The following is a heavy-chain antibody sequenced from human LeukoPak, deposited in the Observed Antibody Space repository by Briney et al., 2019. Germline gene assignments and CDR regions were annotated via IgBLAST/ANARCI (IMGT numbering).Heavy chain of an antibody. V-gene: IGHV3-23*01. J-gene: IGHJ4*02. CDR3: AKGGWPQPFDY. Sequence: GGSLRLSCEASGFTFSNAWMSWVRQAPGKGLEWVSAISGSGGSTYYADSVKGRFTISRDNSKNTLYLQMNSLRAEDTAVYYCAKGGWPQPFDYWGQGTLVTVSS. D-gene: IGHD2-15*01. CDR2: ISGSGGST. CDR1: GFTFSNAW.